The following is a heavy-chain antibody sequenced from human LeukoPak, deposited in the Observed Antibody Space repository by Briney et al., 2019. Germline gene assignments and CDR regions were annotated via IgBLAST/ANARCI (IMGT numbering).Heavy chain of an antibody. CDR1: GFTFSSYS. J-gene: IGHJ4*02. CDR2: ISSSSSYI. V-gene: IGHV3-21*01. D-gene: IGHD2-15*01. CDR3: ARDAIVVVVAATPFDY. Sequence: PGGSLRLSCAASGFTFSSYSMNWVRQAPGKGLEWVSSISSSSSYIYYADSVKGRFTISRDNAKNSLYLQMNSLRAEDTAVYYCARDAIVVVVAATPFDYWGQGTLVTVSS.